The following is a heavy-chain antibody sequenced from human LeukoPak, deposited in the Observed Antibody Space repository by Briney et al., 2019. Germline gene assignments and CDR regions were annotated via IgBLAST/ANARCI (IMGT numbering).Heavy chain of an antibody. CDR1: GYTFTGYY. J-gene: IGHJ3*02. V-gene: IGHV1-2*02. CDR2: INPNSGGT. Sequence: GASVKVSCKASGYTFTGYYMHWVRQAPGQGLEWMGWINPNSGGTNYAQKLQGRVTMTTDTSTSTAYMELRSLRSDDTAVYYCARANVDTAMLDAFDIWGQGTMVTVSS. D-gene: IGHD5-18*01. CDR3: ARANVDTAMLDAFDI.